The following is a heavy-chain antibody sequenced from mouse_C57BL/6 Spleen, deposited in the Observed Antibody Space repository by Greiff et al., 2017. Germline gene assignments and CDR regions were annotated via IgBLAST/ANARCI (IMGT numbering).Heavy chain of an antibody. CDR1: GYAFSSSW. Sequence: QVQLQQSGPELVKPGASVKISCKASGYAFSSSWMNWVKQRPGKGLEWIGRIYPGDGDTNYNGKFKGKATLTADKSSSTAYMQLSSLTSEDSAVYFCARERGSSDGYFDYWGQGTTLTVSS. J-gene: IGHJ2*01. CDR3: ARERGSSDGYFDY. V-gene: IGHV1-82*01. D-gene: IGHD1-1*01. CDR2: IYPGDGDT.